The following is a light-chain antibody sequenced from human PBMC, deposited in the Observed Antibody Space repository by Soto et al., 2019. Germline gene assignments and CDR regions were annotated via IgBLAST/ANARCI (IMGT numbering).Light chain of an antibody. CDR2: DAS. Sequence: AIQLTQSPSSLSASVLDIVTITCRASQDISSLLAWYQQKPGKAPKLLIYDASTLESGVPSRFSGSGSETEFPLTISRLQPDDFATYCCHSRAFGQGTRLEIK. CDR1: QDISSL. CDR3: HSRA. J-gene: IGKJ5*01. V-gene: IGKV1-13*02.